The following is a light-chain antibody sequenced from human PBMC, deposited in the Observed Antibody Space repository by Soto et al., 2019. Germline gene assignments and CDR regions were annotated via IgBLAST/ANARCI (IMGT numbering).Light chain of an antibody. J-gene: IGKJ1*01. V-gene: IGKV1-5*01. CDR2: DAS. Sequence: DIQMTQSPSTLSASVGDRVNITCRASQRIVVWLAWYQQKVGKAPKLLIYDASNLESGVPSRFSGSGSGTEFTLTISSLQPDDFATYYCQQDNSYPLTCGQGTKVEIK. CDR3: QQDNSYPLT. CDR1: QRIVVW.